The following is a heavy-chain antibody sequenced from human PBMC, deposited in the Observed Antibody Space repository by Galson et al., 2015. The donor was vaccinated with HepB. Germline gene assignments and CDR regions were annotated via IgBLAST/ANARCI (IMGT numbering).Heavy chain of an antibody. D-gene: IGHD6-13*01. V-gene: IGHV1-2*04. J-gene: IGHJ4*02. CDR1: GSTFTGYY. CDR2: INPNSGGT. CDR3: ARDLSAGDRTIGAPLDY. Sequence: SVKVSCKASGSTFTGYYMHWVRQAPGQGLEWMGWINPNSGGTNYAQKFQGWVTMTRDTSISTAYMELSRLRSDDTAVYYCARDLSAGDRTIGAPLDYWGQGTLVTVSS.